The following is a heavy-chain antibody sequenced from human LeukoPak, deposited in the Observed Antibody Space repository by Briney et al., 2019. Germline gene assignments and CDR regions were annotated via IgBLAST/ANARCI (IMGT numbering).Heavy chain of an antibody. CDR1: GGTFSSYA. J-gene: IGHJ4*02. V-gene: IGHV1-69*13. CDR3: ARVGPSAPLYGDYGNYFDY. Sequence: SVKVSCKASGGTFSSYAISWVRQAPGQGLEWMGGIIPIFGTANYAQKFQGRVTITADESTSPAYMELSRLRSEDTAVYYCARVGPSAPLYGDYGNYFDYWGQGTLVTVSS. D-gene: IGHD4-17*01. CDR2: IIPIFGTA.